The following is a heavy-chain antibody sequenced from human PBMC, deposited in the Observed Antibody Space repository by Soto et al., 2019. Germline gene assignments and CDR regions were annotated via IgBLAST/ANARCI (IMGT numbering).Heavy chain of an antibody. J-gene: IGHJ3*02. D-gene: IGHD2-15*01. V-gene: IGHV3-30*18. CDR1: GFTFSSYG. CDR2: ISYDGSNK. CDR3: AKGDLYCSGGSCYQGAFDI. Sequence: QVQLVESGGGVVQPGRSLRLSCAASGFTFSSYGMHWVRQAPGKGLEWVAVISYDGSNKYYADSVKGRFTISRDNYKNTLYLQMNSLRAEDTAVYYCAKGDLYCSGGSCYQGAFDIWGQGTMVTVSS.